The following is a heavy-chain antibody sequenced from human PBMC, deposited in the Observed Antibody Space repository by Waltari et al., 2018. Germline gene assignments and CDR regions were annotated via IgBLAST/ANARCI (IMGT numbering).Heavy chain of an antibody. J-gene: IGHJ4*02. Sequence: EVQLLEPGGGLVQPGGSVRLSCAASGFTFSSYAMSWVRQAPGNVLEWVSVIYSGGSTYYAASVKGRFTISRDNSKNTLYLQMNSLRAEDTAVYYCAKGGRCLDYWGQGTLVTVSS. CDR3: AKGGRCLDY. D-gene: IGHD2-8*01. V-gene: IGHV3-23*03. CDR1: GFTFSSYA. CDR2: IYSGGST.